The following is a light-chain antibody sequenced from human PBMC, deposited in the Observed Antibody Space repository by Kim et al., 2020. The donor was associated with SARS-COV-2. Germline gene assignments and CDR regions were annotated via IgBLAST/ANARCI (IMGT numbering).Light chain of an antibody. Sequence: GQRVTISCSGRSSNIAGNSVNWYQQVPGSAPKVLIYATDQRPSGVPDRLSGSKSGTSASLAISGLLSDDEGDYYCAAWDDSLKMHVFGPGTKVTVL. CDR1: SSNIAGNS. CDR3: AAWDDSLKMHV. CDR2: ATD. V-gene: IGLV1-44*01. J-gene: IGLJ1*01.